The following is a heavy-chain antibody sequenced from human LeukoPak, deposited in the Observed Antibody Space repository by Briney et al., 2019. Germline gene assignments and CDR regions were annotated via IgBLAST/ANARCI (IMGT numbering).Heavy chain of an antibody. CDR1: GYTFTSYG. J-gene: IGHJ4*02. CDR3: AKYTAGMYYFDY. V-gene: IGHV1-18*04. D-gene: IGHD6-19*01. Sequence: ASVKVSCKASGYTFTSYGISWVRQAPGQGLEWMGWISAYNGNTNYAQKLQGRVTMTTDTSTSTAYMELRSLRSDDTAVYYCAKYTAGMYYFDYWGQGTLVTVSS. CDR2: ISAYNGNT.